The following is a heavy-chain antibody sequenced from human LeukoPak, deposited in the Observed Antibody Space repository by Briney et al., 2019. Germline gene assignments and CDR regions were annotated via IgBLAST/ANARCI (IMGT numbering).Heavy chain of an antibody. V-gene: IGHV1-2*06. CDR1: GYTFTGYY. CDR3: ARGGDYGDSSDAFDI. CDR2: INPNSGGT. D-gene: IGHD4-17*01. J-gene: IGHJ3*02. Sequence: ASVKVSCKASGYTFTGYYMHWVRQAPGQGLEWMGRINPNSGGTNYAQKFQGRVTMTRDTSISTAYMELSRLRSDDTAVYYCARGGDYGDSSDAFDIWGQGTMVTVSS.